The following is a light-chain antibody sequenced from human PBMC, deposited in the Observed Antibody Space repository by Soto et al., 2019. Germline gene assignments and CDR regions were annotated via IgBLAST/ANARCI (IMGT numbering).Light chain of an antibody. CDR1: ESVNQK. CDR3: QQFNKWPHT. J-gene: IGKJ2*01. CDR2: VAS. Sequence: EVVLTQSPATLSVPPGERATLSCRASESVNQKLGWYQQKPGQAPRLLIYVASYRATGIPGRFSGSGSGTDYTLIISNLQPDDSAVYYCQQFNKWPHTFGQGTRLEIK. V-gene: IGKV3-15*01.